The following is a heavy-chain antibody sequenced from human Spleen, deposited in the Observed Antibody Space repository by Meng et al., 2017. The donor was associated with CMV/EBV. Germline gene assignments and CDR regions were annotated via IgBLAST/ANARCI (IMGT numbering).Heavy chain of an antibody. V-gene: IGHV4-61*01. J-gene: IGHJ5*02. CDR1: GGSVSSGSYY. D-gene: IGHD3-10*01. CDR2: IYYSGST. CDR3: ARSLSGTYFSGFDP. Sequence: SETLSLTCTVSGGSVSSGSYYWSWIRQPPGKGLEWIGYIYYSGSTNYNPSLKSRVTISVDTSKNQFSLKLSSVTAADTAVYYCARSLSGTYFSGFDPWGQGNLVTVSS.